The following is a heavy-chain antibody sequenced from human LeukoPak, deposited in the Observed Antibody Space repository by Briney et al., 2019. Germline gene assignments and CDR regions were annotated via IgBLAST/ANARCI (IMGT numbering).Heavy chain of an antibody. D-gene: IGHD2-15*01. CDR2: INPNSGGT. J-gene: IGHJ4*02. CDR1: GYTFTGYY. Sequence: ASVKVSCKASGYTFTGYYMHWVRQAPGQGLEWMGRINPNSGGTNYAQKFQGRVTMTRDTSISTAYMELSRLRSDDTAVYCCASLYCSGGSCPVDWGQGTLVTVSS. V-gene: IGHV1-2*06. CDR3: ASLYCSGGSCPVD.